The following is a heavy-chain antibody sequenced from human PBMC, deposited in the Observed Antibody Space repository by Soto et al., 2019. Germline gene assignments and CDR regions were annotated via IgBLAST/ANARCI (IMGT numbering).Heavy chain of an antibody. J-gene: IGHJ6*02. CDR1: GFTFSSYA. CDR3: ARDHLGSWYNYYYYGMDV. CDR2: ISYDGSNK. Sequence: QVQLVESGGGVVQPGRSLRLSCAASGFTFSSYAMHWVRQAPGKGLEWVAVISYDGSNKYYADSVKGRFTISRDNSKNTLYLQMNSLRAEDKAVYYCARDHLGSWYNYYYYGMDVWGQGTTVTVSS. V-gene: IGHV3-30-3*01. D-gene: IGHD6-13*01.